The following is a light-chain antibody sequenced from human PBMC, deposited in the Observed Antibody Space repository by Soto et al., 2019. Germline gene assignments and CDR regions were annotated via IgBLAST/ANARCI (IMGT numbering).Light chain of an antibody. J-gene: IGKJ2*01. CDR2: AAS. CDR1: QSVSSYY. Sequence: EIVLTQSPGTLSLSPGERATLACRASQSVSSYYLAWYQQKPGQAPRLLIYAASSRATGIPDRCSGSGSGTDFTLTISRLEPADFAVYYCQQYGSSPTFGQGTKLEIK. V-gene: IGKV3-20*01. CDR3: QQYGSSPT.